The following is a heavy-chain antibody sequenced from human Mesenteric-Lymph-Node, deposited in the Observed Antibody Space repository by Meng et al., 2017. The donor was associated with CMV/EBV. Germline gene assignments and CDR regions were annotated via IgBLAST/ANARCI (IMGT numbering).Heavy chain of an antibody. Sequence: VSRYAMGWVRQAPGKGLEWVSAISGSGGDTYYADSVQGRFTISRDNSKNTQYLQMSSLRAEDTAVYYCAKTSSANPYYHERYWYFDLWGRGTLVTVSS. V-gene: IGHV3-23*01. CDR3: AKTSSANPYYHERYWYFDL. CDR1: VSRYA. J-gene: IGHJ2*01. CDR2: ISGSGGDT. D-gene: IGHD2-15*01.